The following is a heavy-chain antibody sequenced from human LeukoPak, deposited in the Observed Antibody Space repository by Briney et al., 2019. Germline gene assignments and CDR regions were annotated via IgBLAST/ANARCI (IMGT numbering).Heavy chain of an antibody. CDR1: GFTFSTYG. D-gene: IGHD3-3*01. Sequence: GGSLRLSCAASGFTFSTYGMIWVRQAPGKGPEWVSSISSISTYTHYADAVKGRFTISRDNTKNSLYLQMNSLRVEDTAVYYCARTHIPQYDFWTATIWGQGTLVAVSS. J-gene: IGHJ4*02. CDR2: ISSISTYT. CDR3: ARTHIPQYDFWTATI. V-gene: IGHV3-21*01.